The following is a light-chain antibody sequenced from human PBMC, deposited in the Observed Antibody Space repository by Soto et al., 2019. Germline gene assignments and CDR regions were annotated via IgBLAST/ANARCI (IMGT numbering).Light chain of an antibody. V-gene: IGLV2-23*01. CDR1: RSDVGSYNL. J-gene: IGLJ1*01. CDR2: EGT. Sequence: QSALTQPASVSGSPGQSITISCTGTRSDVGSYNLVSWYQQHPGKAPMLMIYEGTKRPSGVSNRFSGSKSGNTASLTISGLQAEDEADYYCCSYAGSSTYVFGTGTKVTVL. CDR3: CSYAGSSTYV.